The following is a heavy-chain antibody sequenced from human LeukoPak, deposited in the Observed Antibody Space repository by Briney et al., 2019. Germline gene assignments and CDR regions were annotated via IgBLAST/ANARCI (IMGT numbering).Heavy chain of an antibody. CDR1: GDSVSSTNTA. CDR2: TYYRSKWFN. CDR3: ARGRPFDF. Sequence: SQTLSLTCAISGDSVSSTNTAWNWIRQSPSRGLEWLGRTYYRSKWFNDYAASVKSRITIIPDTSKNEFSLQLSSMAPDDTAVYYCARGRPFDFWGQGTLVTVSS. J-gene: IGHJ4*02. V-gene: IGHV6-1*01.